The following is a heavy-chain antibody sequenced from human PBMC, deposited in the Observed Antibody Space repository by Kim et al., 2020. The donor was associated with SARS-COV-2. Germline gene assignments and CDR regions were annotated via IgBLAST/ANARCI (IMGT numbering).Heavy chain of an antibody. D-gene: IGHD3-16*01. J-gene: IGHJ4*01. V-gene: IGHV4-30-4*01. CDR1: GASMTSGDYN. CDR3: VRVAGDWGPYPYYF. Sequence: SETLSLTCTVSGASMTSGDYNWSWLRQPPGQGLEWLGRISNSGTTYYNPFLESRLIISLDTSKNPFSLKLTSETAADTAVYYCVRVAGDWGPYPYYF. CDR2: ISNSGTT.